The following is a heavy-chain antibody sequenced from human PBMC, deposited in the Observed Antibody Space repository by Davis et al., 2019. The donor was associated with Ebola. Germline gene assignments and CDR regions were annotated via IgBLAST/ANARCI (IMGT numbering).Heavy chain of an antibody. V-gene: IGHV4-34*01. J-gene: IGHJ5*02. CDR1: GGSFSGYY. CDR3: ARLLPEGTYYYDSSSLDL. Sequence: PSETLSLTCAVYGGSFSGYYWSWIRQPPGKGLEWIGEINHSGSTNYNPSLKSRVTISVDTSKNQFSLKLSSVTAADTAVYYCARLLPEGTYYYDSSSLDLWGQGTLVTVSS. D-gene: IGHD3-22*01. CDR2: INHSGST.